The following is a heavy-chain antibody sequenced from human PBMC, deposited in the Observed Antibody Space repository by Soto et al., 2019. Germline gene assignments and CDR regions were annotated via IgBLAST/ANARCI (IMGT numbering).Heavy chain of an antibody. Sequence: ASVKVSCKASGYTFTGYYMHWVRQAPGQGLEWMGWINPNSGGTNYAQKFQGWVTMTRDTSISTAYMELSRLRSDDTAVYYCARETWHAAAAGRYYYYGMDVWGQGPTITVSS. CDR3: ARETWHAAAAGRYYYYGMDV. D-gene: IGHD6-13*01. CDR2: INPNSGGT. V-gene: IGHV1-2*04. CDR1: GYTFTGYY. J-gene: IGHJ6*02.